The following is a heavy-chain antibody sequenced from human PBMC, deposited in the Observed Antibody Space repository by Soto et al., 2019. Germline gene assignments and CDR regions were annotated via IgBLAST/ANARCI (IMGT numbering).Heavy chain of an antibody. Sequence: TLFLPRTVSGGSIRGYYWSWIRQPPGEGLEWIGSIYSSGSTNYNPSLKSRITISLDTSKNQFSLKLSSVTAADTAVYYCARTRHYDFWSGSKFDYWGQGTLVTVSS. V-gene: IGHV4-59*01. D-gene: IGHD3-3*01. J-gene: IGHJ4*02. CDR2: IYSSGST. CDR3: ARTRHYDFWSGSKFDY. CDR1: GGSIRGYY.